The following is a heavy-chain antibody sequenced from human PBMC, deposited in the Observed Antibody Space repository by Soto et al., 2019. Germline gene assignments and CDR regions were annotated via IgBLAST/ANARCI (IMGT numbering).Heavy chain of an antibody. V-gene: IGHV3-23*01. J-gene: IGHJ6*03. CDR2: ISGSGGST. D-gene: IGHD3-3*01. Sequence: PGGSLRLSCAASGFTFSSYAMSWVRQAPGKGLEWVSAISGSGGSTYYADSVKGRFTISRDNSKNTLYLQMNSLRAEDTAVYYCAKDHHYDFWSGPTVNMDVWGKGTTVTVSS. CDR1: GFTFSSYA. CDR3: AKDHHYDFWSGPTVNMDV.